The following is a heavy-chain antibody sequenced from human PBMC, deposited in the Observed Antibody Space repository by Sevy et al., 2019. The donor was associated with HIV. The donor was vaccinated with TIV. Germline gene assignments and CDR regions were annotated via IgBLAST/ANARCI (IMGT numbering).Heavy chain of an antibody. CDR3: ARYSGYDYRLNYYYYGMDV. J-gene: IGHJ6*02. D-gene: IGHD5-12*01. CDR1: GYTFTSYD. Sequence: ASVKVSCKASGYTFTSYDINWVRQATGQGLEWMGWMNPNSGNTGYAQKFQGRVTMTRNTSISTAYMELSSLRSEETAVYYCARYSGYDYRLNYYYYGMDVWGQGTTVTVSS. CDR2: MNPNSGNT. V-gene: IGHV1-8*01.